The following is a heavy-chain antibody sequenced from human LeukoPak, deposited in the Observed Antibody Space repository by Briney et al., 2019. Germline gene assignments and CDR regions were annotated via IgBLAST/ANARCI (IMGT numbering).Heavy chain of an antibody. CDR1: GGSLSSGSYY. CDR3: AREDVEMATINGAEAFDI. Sequence: SETLSLTCTVSGGSLSSGSYYWSWIRQPAGKGLEWIGRIYTSGSTNYNPSLKSRVTISVDTSKSQFSLILSSVTAADTAVYYCAREDVEMATINGAEAFDIWGQGTMVTVSS. CDR2: IYTSGST. V-gene: IGHV4-61*02. D-gene: IGHD5-24*01. J-gene: IGHJ3*02.